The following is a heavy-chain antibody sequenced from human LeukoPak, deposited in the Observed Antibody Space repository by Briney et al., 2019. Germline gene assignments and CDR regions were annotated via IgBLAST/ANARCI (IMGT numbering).Heavy chain of an antibody. CDR2: IKTDGSQI. CDR3: AARLDYFDY. CDR1: GFTFSSYW. V-gene: IGHV3-7*03. Sequence: GGSLRLSCVASGFTFSSYWMTWVRQAPGKGLEWVANIKTDGSQIYYVDSVKGRFTISRDNSKNTLYLQMNSLRADDTAVYYCAARLDYFDYWGQGTLVTVSS. D-gene: IGHD4-11*01. J-gene: IGHJ4*02.